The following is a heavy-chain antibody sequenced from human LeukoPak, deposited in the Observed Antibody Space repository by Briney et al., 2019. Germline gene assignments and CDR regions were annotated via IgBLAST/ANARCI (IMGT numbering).Heavy chain of an antibody. D-gene: IGHD3-10*01. J-gene: IGHJ5*02. CDR2: IYTSGNT. V-gene: IGHV4-61*02. Sequence: SETLSLTCTVSGGSISSGGYYWSWIRQPAGKGLEWIGRIYTSGNTNYNPSLKSRANISVDTSRNQFSLELSSVTAADTAVYYCARERLSMVRVVIPKEAWGWFDPWGQGTLVTVSS. CDR1: GGSISSGGYY. CDR3: ARERLSMVRVVIPKEAWGWFDP.